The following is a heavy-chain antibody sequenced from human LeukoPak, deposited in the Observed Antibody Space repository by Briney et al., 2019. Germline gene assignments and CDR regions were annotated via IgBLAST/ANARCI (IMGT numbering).Heavy chain of an antibody. J-gene: IGHJ3*02. CDR2: ISSSSSYI. V-gene: IGHV3-21*01. CDR3: ARGGNSYAFDI. D-gene: IGHD4-23*01. Sequence: PGGSLRLSCAASGFTFSSYSMHWVRQSPGKGLEWVSSISSSSSYIYYTDSLKGRFTISRDNAKKSLYLQMNSLRAEDTAVYYCARGGNSYAFDIWGQGTMVTVSS. CDR1: GFTFSSYS.